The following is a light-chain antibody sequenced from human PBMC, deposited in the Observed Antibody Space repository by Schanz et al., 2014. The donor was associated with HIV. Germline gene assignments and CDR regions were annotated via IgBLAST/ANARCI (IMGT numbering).Light chain of an antibody. Sequence: DIQMTQSPSTLSAFVGDRVTITCRASHYISSWLAWYQQRPGQAPNLLIYRASTLEAGVSSRFSGSGSGTEFTLTISSLQPDDFATYYCQQYDTYSYTFGQGTKLEIK. V-gene: IGKV1-5*03. CDR1: HYISSW. CDR2: RAS. CDR3: QQYDTYSYT. J-gene: IGKJ2*01.